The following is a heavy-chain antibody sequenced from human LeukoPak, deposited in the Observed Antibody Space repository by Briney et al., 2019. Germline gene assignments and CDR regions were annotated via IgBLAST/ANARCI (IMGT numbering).Heavy chain of an antibody. CDR2: ISSSSSYI. D-gene: IGHD4-11*01. V-gene: IGHV3-21*01. CDR1: GFTFSSYS. Sequence: GGSLRLSCAASGFTFSSYSMNWVRQAPGKGLEWVSSISSSSSYIYYADSVKGRFTISRDNAKNSLYLQMNSLRAEDTAVYYCAREDRVTTFVYWGQGTLVTVSS. CDR3: AREDRVTTFVY. J-gene: IGHJ4*02.